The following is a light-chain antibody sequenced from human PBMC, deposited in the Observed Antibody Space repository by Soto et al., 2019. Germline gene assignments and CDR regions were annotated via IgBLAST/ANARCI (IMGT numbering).Light chain of an antibody. J-gene: IGKJ4*01. V-gene: IGKV3-15*01. CDR3: QQYNNWPLT. Sequence: EIVMTQSPATLSVSPGERATLSCRASQSINNNLAWYQQKPGQGPRLLIYGASSRATGIQARFSGSGSGTGFTLTISSLQSEDFAIYYCQQYNNWPLTFGGGTKVEIK. CDR1: QSINNN. CDR2: GAS.